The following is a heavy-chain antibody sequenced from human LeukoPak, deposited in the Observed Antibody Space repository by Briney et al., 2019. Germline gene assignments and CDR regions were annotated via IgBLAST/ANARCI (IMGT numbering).Heavy chain of an antibody. CDR1: GYTFTSYG. J-gene: IGHJ3*02. CDR3: ARVFLITFGGVIVAHDAFDI. D-gene: IGHD3-16*02. V-gene: IGHV1-18*01. CDR2: ISAYNGNT. Sequence: ASVKVSCKASGYTFTSYGISWVRQAPGQGLEWMGWISAYNGNTNYAQKLQGRVTVTTDTSTSTAYMELRSLRSDDTAVYYCARVFLITFGGVIVAHDAFDIWGQGTMVTVSS.